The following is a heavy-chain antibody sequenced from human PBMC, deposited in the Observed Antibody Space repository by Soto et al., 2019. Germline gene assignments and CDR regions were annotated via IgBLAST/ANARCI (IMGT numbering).Heavy chain of an antibody. J-gene: IGHJ4*02. Sequence: QVQLVQSGAEVKKPGASVKVSCKASGYTFTAYYIHWVRQAPGRGLEWVGWINPNSGATNYAQKWQGWVTMTRDTSISTAYMELSRLRSDDTALYYCARAVVTTTPNFDYWGQGTLVTVSS. D-gene: IGHD4-17*01. CDR1: GYTFTAYY. CDR2: INPNSGAT. CDR3: ARAVVTTTPNFDY. V-gene: IGHV1-2*04.